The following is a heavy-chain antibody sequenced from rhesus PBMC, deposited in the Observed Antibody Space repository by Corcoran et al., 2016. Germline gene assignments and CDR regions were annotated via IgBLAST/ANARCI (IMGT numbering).Heavy chain of an antibody. CDR2: ISGSSGST. CDR1: GGSVSSSNW. CDR3: ASSGWYMYYFDY. D-gene: IGHD6-31*01. J-gene: IGHJ4*01. V-gene: IGHV4-65*01. Sequence: QVQLQESGPGLVKPSETLSLTCAVSGGSVSSSNWWSWIRQPPGKGLEWIGYISGSSGSTYYNPSLKSRVTISTDTSKNQFSLKLSSVTAADTAVYYCASSGWYMYYFDYWGQGVLVTVSS.